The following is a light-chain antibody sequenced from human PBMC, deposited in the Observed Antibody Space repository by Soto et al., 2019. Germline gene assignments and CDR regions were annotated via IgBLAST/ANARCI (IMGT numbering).Light chain of an antibody. CDR2: RNS. CDR3: AAWDDSLSGWV. J-gene: IGLJ3*02. Sequence: QSVLTQPPSASGTPGQRVTISCSGSSSNIGSNYVYWYQQLPGTAPKLLISRNSQRPSGVPDRLSGSKSGTSASLAISGLRSEDDADYYCAAWDDSLSGWVFGGGTKLTVL. CDR1: SSNIGSNY. V-gene: IGLV1-47*01.